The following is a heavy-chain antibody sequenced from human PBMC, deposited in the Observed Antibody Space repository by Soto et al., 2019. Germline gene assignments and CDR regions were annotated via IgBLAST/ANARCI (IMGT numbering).Heavy chain of an antibody. Sequence: EVQLVESGGGLVQPGESLRLSSAASGFTFSYYWMHWVRQAPGKGLVWVSRIHSDGSSTTYADSVKGRFTISRDNARNMVYLQMNSLRVEDTAVYYCARGDRGAFDIWGQGTVVTVSS. J-gene: IGHJ3*02. V-gene: IGHV3-74*01. CDR1: GFTFSYYW. CDR3: ARGDRGAFDI. D-gene: IGHD1-26*01. CDR2: IHSDGSST.